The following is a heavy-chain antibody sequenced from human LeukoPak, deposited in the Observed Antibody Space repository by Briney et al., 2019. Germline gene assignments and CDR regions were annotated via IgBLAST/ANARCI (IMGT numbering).Heavy chain of an antibody. D-gene: IGHD2/OR15-2a*01. J-gene: IGHJ4*02. CDR3: TREFLRSFDY. Sequence: PGGSLRLSCAASGFTFSSYGMHWVRQAPGKGLEWVAVISYDGSNKYYADSVKGRFTISRDNSKNTLYLQINSLRAEDTAVYYCTREFLRSFDYWGQGTLVTVPS. CDR2: ISYDGSNK. CDR1: GFTFSSYG. V-gene: IGHV3-30*03.